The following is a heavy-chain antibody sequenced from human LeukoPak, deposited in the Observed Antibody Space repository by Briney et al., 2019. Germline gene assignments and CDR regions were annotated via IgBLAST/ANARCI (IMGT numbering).Heavy chain of an antibody. V-gene: IGHV3-21*01. CDR3: AREDMITFGGVIARNYFDY. D-gene: IGHD3-16*02. CDR2: ISSSSYI. CDR1: GFTFSSYS. Sequence: GGSLRLSCAASGFTFSSYSMNWVRQAPGKGLEWVSSISSSSYIYYADSVKGRFTISRDNAKNSLYLQMNSLRAEDTAVYYCAREDMITFGGVIARNYFDYWGQGTLVTVFS. J-gene: IGHJ4*02.